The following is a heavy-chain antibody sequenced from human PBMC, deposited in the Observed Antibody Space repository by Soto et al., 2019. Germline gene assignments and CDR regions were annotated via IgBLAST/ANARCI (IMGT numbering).Heavy chain of an antibody. J-gene: IGHJ4*02. CDR2: IHPSGDTK. D-gene: IGHD3-16*01. Sequence: QVQLVQSGAEVKEPGASVKVSCKASGYTFQNYHMHWVRQAPGQGLEWMGIIHPSGDTKTYAQRFQGRRAMTRDTSTSTAYMELSSLTSEATAVYFCARDLWGSWTVDYWGQGTLVTVSS. V-gene: IGHV1-46*02. CDR3: ARDLWGSWTVDY. CDR1: GYTFQNYH.